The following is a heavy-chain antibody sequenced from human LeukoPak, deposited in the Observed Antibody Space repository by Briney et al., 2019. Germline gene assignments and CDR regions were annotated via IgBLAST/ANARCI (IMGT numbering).Heavy chain of an antibody. CDR1: GFTFSSYA. J-gene: IGHJ4*02. V-gene: IGHV3-30*04. CDR2: ISYDGSNK. Sequence: GGSLRLSCAASGFTFSSYAMHWVRQAPGKGLEWVAVISYDGSNKYYADSVKGRFTISRDNSKNTLYLQMNSLRAEDTAVYYCARGGSSWANDNWGQGTLVTVSS. CDR3: ARGGSSWANDN. D-gene: IGHD6-13*01.